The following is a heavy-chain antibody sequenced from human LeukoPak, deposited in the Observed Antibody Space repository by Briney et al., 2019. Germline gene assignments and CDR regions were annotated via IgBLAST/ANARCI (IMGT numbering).Heavy chain of an antibody. J-gene: IGHJ4*02. CDR3: AKARLSTGWAYNDY. Sequence: GASLRLSCAASGFTFSIYAISWVRQAPGKGLEWVSAIVGGGDTTFYADSVKGRFTISRDNFRNTVYLQMNSLRGEDKPVYYCAKARLSTGWAYNDYWGQGILVRVSS. CDR1: GFTFSIYA. D-gene: IGHD6-19*01. CDR2: IVGGGDTT. V-gene: IGHV3-23*01.